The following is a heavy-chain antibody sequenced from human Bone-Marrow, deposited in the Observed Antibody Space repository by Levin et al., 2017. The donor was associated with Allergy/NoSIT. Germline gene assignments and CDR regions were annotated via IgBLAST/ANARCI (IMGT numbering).Heavy chain of an antibody. CDR1: GYNFTSYS. D-gene: IGHD3-16*01. CDR3: ARGIERGVDY. J-gene: IGHJ4*02. Sequence: ASVKVSCKASGYNFTSYSINWVRQASGQGLEWMGWMSPYSGRTGFAQKYQGRVTMTRDTSISTAYMEVISLRSEDTAIYYCARGIERGVDYWGQGTLVTVSS. CDR2: MSPYSGRT. V-gene: IGHV1-8*01.